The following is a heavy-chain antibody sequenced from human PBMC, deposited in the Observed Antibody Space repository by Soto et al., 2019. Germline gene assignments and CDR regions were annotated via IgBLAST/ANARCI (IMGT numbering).Heavy chain of an antibody. Sequence: QVQLQESGPGLVKPSETLSLTCTVSGGSISSYYWSWIRQPPGKGLEWIGYIYYSGSTNYNPSLKSRVPISVDTSKNQFSLKLSSVTAADTAVYYCARHSGSSWYDGFDYWGQGTLVTVSS. CDR3: ARHSGSSWYDGFDY. D-gene: IGHD6-13*01. CDR2: IYYSGST. V-gene: IGHV4-59*08. J-gene: IGHJ4*02. CDR1: GGSISSYY.